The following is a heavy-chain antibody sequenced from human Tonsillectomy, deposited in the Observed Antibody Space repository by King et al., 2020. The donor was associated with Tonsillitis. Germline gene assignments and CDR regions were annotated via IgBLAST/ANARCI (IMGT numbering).Heavy chain of an antibody. CDR1: GFTFSSYA. V-gene: IGHV3-23*04. D-gene: IGHD5-12*01. CDR3: AKDKVATMPRDAFDF. Sequence: VQLVESGGGLVQPGGSLRLSCAASGFTFSSYAMSWVRQAPGKGLEWVSGISGSGGSTYSADSVKGLFTISRDNSKNTLYLQMNSLRAEDTAIYYCAKDKVATMPRDAFDFWGQGTMVTVSS. CDR2: ISGSGGST. J-gene: IGHJ3*01.